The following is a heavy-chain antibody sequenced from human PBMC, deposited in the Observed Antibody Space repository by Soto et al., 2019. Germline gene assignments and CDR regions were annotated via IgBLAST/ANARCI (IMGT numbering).Heavy chain of an antibody. CDR3: AKSPGMYYYDSSGYYHYDY. CDR2: IRGSGVST. V-gene: IGHV3-23*01. CDR1: GCTFSSSA. J-gene: IGHJ4*02. D-gene: IGHD3-22*01. Sequence: HPAGSLRLSCAASGCTFSSSAMSWVRPAPKKGLEWVSAIRGSGVSTYYADSVKGRFTISRDNSKNPLYLQMNSLRAEDTAVYYCAKSPGMYYYDSSGYYHYDYWGQGTPVTVS.